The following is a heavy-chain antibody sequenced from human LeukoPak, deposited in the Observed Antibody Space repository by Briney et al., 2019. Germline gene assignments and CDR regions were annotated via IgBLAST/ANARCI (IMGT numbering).Heavy chain of an antibody. Sequence: PGGSLRLSCAASGFIFNSHSMNWVRQAPGKGLEWVSSISSSSSYIYYADSVKGRFTISRDNAKNSLYLQMNSLRVEDTAVYYCARGQVAEYFGELSHWSGPWGRGTLVTVSS. V-gene: IGHV3-21*01. CDR2: ISSSSSYI. CDR3: ARGQVAEYFGELSHWSGP. J-gene: IGHJ5*02. CDR1: GFIFNSHS. D-gene: IGHD3-10*01.